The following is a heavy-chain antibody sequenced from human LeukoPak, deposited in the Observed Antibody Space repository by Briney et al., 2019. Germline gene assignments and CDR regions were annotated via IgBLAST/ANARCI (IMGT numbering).Heavy chain of an antibody. V-gene: IGHV4-59*08. Sequence: SETLSLTCNVSGGSISSYYWSWIRQPPGKGLEWIGYMYYSGNTNYNPSHKSRVTTSVDSSKNQFSLKLSSVTAADTAVYYCARHTLVGARNAFDIWGQGTMVTVSS. J-gene: IGHJ3*02. CDR1: GGSISSYY. CDR3: ARHTLVGARNAFDI. CDR2: MYYSGNT. D-gene: IGHD1-26*01.